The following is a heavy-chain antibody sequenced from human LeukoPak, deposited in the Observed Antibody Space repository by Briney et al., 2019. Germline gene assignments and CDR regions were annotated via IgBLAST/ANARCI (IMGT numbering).Heavy chain of an antibody. D-gene: IGHD1-26*01. V-gene: IGHV3-48*03. J-gene: IGHJ4*02. CDR2: ISNSGSTI. CDR3: AREGVGATGFFDY. Sequence: PGGSLRLSCAAFGFTFRNYEMNWVRHAPGKGLEWVSYISNSGSTIYYADSVKGRFTISRDNAKNSLYLQMNSLRAEDTAVYYCAREGVGATGFFDYWGQGTLVTVSS. CDR1: GFTFRNYE.